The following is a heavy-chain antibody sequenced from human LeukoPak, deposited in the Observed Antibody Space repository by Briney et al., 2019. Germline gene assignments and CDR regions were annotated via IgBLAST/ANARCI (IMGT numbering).Heavy chain of an antibody. Sequence: SETLSLTCAVYGGSFSNYYWSWIRQPPGKGLEWIGEINHSGSTNYNPSLKSRVTISVDTSKNQFSLKLSSVTAADTAVYYCARTRLLWFGFDYWGQGTLVTVSS. D-gene: IGHD3-10*01. CDR2: INHSGST. V-gene: IGHV4-34*01. CDR3: ARTRLLWFGFDY. CDR1: GGSFSNYY. J-gene: IGHJ4*02.